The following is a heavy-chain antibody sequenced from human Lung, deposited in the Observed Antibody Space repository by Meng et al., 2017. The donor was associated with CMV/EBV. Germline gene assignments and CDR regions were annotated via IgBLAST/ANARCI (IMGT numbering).Heavy chain of an antibody. CDR1: GLSTDG. V-gene: IGHV3-30*02. Sequence: QVRRVEAGGGVGQAGGFLRLSCGAAGLSTDGMHWVRQGPGKGLAWVAFIWFDGSSKYYADSVKGRFSISRDNSKNTLYLQMNSLRPEDTGVYYCAKDGKSGGYFDYWGQGTLVTVSS. D-gene: IGHD1-1*01. J-gene: IGHJ4*02. CDR3: AKDGKSGGYFDY. CDR2: IWFDGSSK.